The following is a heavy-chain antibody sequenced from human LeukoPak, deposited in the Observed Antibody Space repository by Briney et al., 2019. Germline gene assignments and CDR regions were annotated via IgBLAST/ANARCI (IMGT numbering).Heavy chain of an antibody. CDR2: IYPGDSDT. D-gene: IGHD1-26*01. Sequence: GESLKISCKGSGYSFTSYWIGWVRQMPGKGVKWMGIIYPGDSDTRYSPSFQGQVTISADKSISTAYLQWSSLKASDTAMYYCASPGSGRYLHFDYWGQGTLVTVSS. CDR1: GYSFTSYW. V-gene: IGHV5-51*01. J-gene: IGHJ4*02. CDR3: ASPGSGRYLHFDY.